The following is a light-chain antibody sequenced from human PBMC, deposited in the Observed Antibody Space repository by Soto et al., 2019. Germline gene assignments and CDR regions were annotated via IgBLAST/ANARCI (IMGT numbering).Light chain of an antibody. CDR2: AAS. Sequence: DIPMTQSPSSLSASVGDRVTITCRASQGISNYLAWYQQKPGKVPKLLIYAASTLQSGVPSRYSGSGSGTDFTLTINSLQPEDVATYYCQKYNSAPRTFGQGNKLEIQ. V-gene: IGKV1-27*01. CDR3: QKYNSAPRT. CDR1: QGISNY. J-gene: IGKJ2*01.